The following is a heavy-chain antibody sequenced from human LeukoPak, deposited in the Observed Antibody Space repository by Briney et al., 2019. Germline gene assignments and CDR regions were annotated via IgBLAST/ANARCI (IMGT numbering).Heavy chain of an antibody. CDR1: GFTFRSCD. Sequence: GGSLRLSCAASGFTFRSCDMYWVRQRPGKGLEWLCRITSDGSTSYYADSVRGRFTISRDNAKNTLYLQMNSLTDEDTAVYYCASPKHDYWGQGTLVTVSS. CDR2: ITSDGSTS. V-gene: IGHV3-74*01. CDR3: ASPKHDY. J-gene: IGHJ4*02.